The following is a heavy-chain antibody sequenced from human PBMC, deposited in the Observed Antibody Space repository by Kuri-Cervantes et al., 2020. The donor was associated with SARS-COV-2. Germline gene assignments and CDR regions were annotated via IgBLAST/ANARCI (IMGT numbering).Heavy chain of an antibody. CDR3: ARVPRHICSSTSCYILGRGNYYYMDV. J-gene: IGHJ6*03. V-gene: IGHV4-4*07. Sequence: ESLKISCTVSGGSISSYYWSWIRQPAGKGLEWIGRIDTSGSTNYNPSLKRRVTMSVDTSKNQFSLKLSSVTAADTAVYYCARVPRHICSSTSCYILGRGNYYYMDVWGKGTTVTVSS. D-gene: IGHD2-2*02. CDR2: IDTSGST. CDR1: GGSISSYY.